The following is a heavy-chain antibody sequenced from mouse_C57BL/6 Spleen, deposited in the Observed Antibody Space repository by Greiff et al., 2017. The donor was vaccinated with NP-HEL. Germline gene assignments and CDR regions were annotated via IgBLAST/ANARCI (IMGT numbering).Heavy chain of an antibody. Sequence: QVQLQQPGAELVKPGASVKLSCKASGYTFTSYWMHWVKQRPGQGLEWIGEILPGSGSTNYNEKFKGKATFTADTSSNTAYMQLSSLTTEDSAIYYCARSSSGFYYFDYWGQGTTLTVSS. V-gene: IGHV1-64*01. CDR1: GYTFTSYW. D-gene: IGHD3-2*02. J-gene: IGHJ2*01. CDR2: ILPGSGST. CDR3: ARSSSGFYYFDY.